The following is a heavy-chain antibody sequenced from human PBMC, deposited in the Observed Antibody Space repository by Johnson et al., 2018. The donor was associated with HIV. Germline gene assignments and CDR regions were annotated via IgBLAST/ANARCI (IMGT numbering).Heavy chain of an antibody. V-gene: IGHV3-30-3*01. CDR2: ISYDGSNK. D-gene: IGHD6-13*01. Sequence: QVQLVESGGGLIQSGGSLRLSCAASGFTFSSYAMHLVRQAPGKGLECVAVISYDGSNKYYADSVKGRFTISRDNSKNTLYLQMNSLRAEDTAVYYCAREFVGGSSSTVSAFDIWGQGTMVTVSS. J-gene: IGHJ3*02. CDR3: AREFVGGSSSTVSAFDI. CDR1: GFTFSSYA.